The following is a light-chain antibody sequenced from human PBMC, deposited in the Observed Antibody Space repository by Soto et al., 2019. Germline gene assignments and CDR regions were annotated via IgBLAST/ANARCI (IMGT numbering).Light chain of an antibody. V-gene: IGLV2-11*01. CDR1: SSDVGGYDY. CDR2: DVN. J-gene: IGLJ3*02. Sequence: QSALTQPRSVSGSPGQSVTISCTGTSSDVGGYDYVSWYQQHPNEAPKLMIYDVNRRPSGVPDRFSGSKSGNTASLTISGLQAEDEADYYCSSYTSSSTWVFGGGTKLTVL. CDR3: SSYTSSSTWV.